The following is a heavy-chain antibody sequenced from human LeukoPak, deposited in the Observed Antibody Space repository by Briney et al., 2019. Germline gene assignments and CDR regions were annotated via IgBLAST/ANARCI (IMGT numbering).Heavy chain of an antibody. D-gene: IGHD1-26*01. CDR3: ARVALGIDP. CDR1: GYTFGTHW. CDR2: MNPNSGNT. V-gene: IGHV1-8*02. J-gene: IGHJ5*02. Sequence: GASVKISCKPSGYTFGTHWMHWVRQATGQGLEWMGWMNPNSGNTGYAQKFQGRVTMTRNTSISTAYMELSSLRSEDTAVYYCARVALGIDPWGQGTLVTVSS.